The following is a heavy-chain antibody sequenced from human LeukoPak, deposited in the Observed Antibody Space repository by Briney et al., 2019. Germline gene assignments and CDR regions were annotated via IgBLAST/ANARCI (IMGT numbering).Heavy chain of an antibody. D-gene: IGHD3-22*01. Sequence: PGGSLRLSCAASGFTFDDHAMHWVRQAPGKGLEWVSGISWNSGSIGYADSVKGRFTISRDNAKNSLYLQMNSLRAEDMALYYCAKEVYYYDSSGYRSFDDWGQASLVTVSS. CDR3: AKEVYYYDSSGYRSFDD. V-gene: IGHV3-9*03. CDR2: ISWNSGSI. CDR1: GFTFDDHA. J-gene: IGHJ4*02.